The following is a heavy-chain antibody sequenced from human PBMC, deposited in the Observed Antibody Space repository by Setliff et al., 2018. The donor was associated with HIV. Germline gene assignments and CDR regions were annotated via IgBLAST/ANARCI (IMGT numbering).Heavy chain of an antibody. CDR3: ASRVYYYDSSGYLREEGFDP. J-gene: IGHJ5*02. V-gene: IGHV4-39*01. CDR2: IYYSGST. Sequence: SETLSLTCTVSGGSISNSRYYWGWIRQPPGKGLEWIGSIYYSGSTYYNPSLKSRVTISVDTSKNQFSLKLSSVTAADAAVYYCASRVYYYDSSGYLREEGFDPWGQGTLVTVSS. CDR1: GGSISNSRYY. D-gene: IGHD3-22*01.